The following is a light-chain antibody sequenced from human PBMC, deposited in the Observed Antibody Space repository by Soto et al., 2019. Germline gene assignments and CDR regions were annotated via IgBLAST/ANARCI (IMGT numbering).Light chain of an antibody. V-gene: IGKV1-33*01. Sequence: TQSPLSLPVTPGEPASISCRSSQSLLHTNGNNYLNWYQQKPGKATKLLIYDASNLETGVPSRFSGSGSGTDFTFNISSLQPEDIATYYCQQYDNLLLTFGGGTKVDIK. CDR3: QQYDNLLLT. CDR1: QSLLHTNGNNY. J-gene: IGKJ4*01. CDR2: DAS.